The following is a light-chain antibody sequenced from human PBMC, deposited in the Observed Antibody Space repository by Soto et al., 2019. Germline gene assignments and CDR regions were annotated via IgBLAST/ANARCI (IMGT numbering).Light chain of an antibody. Sequence: QSALTPPPSVSGSPGQAVTISCTGTSSDVGNYKRVSWYQHLPGIDPEVMIYGVGDRPSGVNDRFSGCKSGNTASLNISELHAEDEADYYCSLYTSSSTYVFGTGTK. CDR1: SSDVGNYKR. CDR3: SLYTSSSTYV. V-gene: IGLV2-18*01. J-gene: IGLJ1*01. CDR2: GVG.